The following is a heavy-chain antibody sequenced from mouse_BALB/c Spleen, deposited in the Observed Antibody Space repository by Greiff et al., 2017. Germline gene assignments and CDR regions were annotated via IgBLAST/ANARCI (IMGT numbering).Heavy chain of an antibody. V-gene: IGHV5-4*02. CDR2: ISDGGSYT. Sequence: EVMLVESGGGLVKPGGSLKLSCAASGFTFSDYYMYWVRQTPEKRLEWVATISDGGSYTYYPDSVKGRFTISRDNAKNNLYLQMSSLKSEDTAMYYCARGDRYDGAWFAYWGQGTLVTVSA. CDR3: ARGDRYDGAWFAY. CDR1: GFTFSDYY. J-gene: IGHJ3*01. D-gene: IGHD2-14*01.